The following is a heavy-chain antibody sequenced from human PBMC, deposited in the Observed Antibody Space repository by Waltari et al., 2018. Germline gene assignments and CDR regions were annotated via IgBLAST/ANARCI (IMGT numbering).Heavy chain of an antibody. CDR1: GYSFTSYW. CDR2: IYPGDSDT. D-gene: IGHD2-8*01. CDR3: ARVVLMVYASYGMDV. V-gene: IGHV5-51*01. J-gene: IGHJ6*02. Sequence: EVQLVQSGAEVKKPGESLKISCKGSGYSFTSYWLGWGRQLPGKGLEWMGIIYPGDSDTRYSPSFQGQVTISADKSISTAYLQWSSLKASDTAMYYCARVVLMVYASYGMDVWGQGTTVTVSS.